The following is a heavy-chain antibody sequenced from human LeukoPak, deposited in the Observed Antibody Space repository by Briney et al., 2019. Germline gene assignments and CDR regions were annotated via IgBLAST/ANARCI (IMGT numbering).Heavy chain of an antibody. V-gene: IGHV1-2*02. CDR3: ARDVVTGTTNDNWFDL. CDR2: INPNSGGT. Sequence: ASVKVSCKASGYTFTGYYMHWVRQAPGQGLEWMGWINPNSGGTNYAQKFQGRVTMTRDTSISTAYMELSRLRSDDTAVYYCARDVVTGTTNDNWFDLWGQGTLVTVSS. CDR1: GYTFTGYY. D-gene: IGHD1-1*01. J-gene: IGHJ5*02.